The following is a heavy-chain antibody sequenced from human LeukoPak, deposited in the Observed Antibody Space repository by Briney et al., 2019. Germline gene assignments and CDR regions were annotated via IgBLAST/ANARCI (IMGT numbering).Heavy chain of an antibody. J-gene: IGHJ4*02. CDR1: RFTFSTAW. Sequence: PGGSLRLSCEASRFTFSTAWMSWIRQAPGKGLEWVGRIKSKADGGATDYAAAVKGRFSVSRGDSENIFYLQMNSLKTEDTAVYYCTTAPYDGKDYWGQGTPVTVSS. V-gene: IGHV3-15*01. CDR3: TTAPYDGKDY. CDR2: IKSKADGGAT. D-gene: IGHD5-12*01.